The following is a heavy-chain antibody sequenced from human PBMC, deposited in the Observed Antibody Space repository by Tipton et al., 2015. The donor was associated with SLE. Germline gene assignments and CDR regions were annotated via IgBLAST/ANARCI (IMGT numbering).Heavy chain of an antibody. J-gene: IGHJ3*02. CDR1: GFTFDDHG. CDR3: AKDRSDNYYYDAFDI. V-gene: IGHV3-9*01. CDR2: ISWNSGNI. D-gene: IGHD3-22*01. Sequence: SLRLSCAASGFTFDDHGMHWVRQTPGKGLEWVSGISWNSGNIGYTDSVKGRFTISRDNAKNFLYLQMNSLRAEDTALYYCAKDRSDNYYYDAFDIWGQGTMVTVSS.